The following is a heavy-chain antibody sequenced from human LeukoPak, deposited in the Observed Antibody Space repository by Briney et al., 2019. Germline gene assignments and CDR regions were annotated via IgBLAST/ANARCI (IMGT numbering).Heavy chain of an antibody. CDR3: ARNIQRYCSGGSCYSNWYFDL. J-gene: IGHJ2*01. CDR2: IYPGDSDT. Sequence: GESPKISCKGSAYSFTSHWIGWVRQIPGKGLEGMGVIYPGDSDTRYSPSFQGQVTISADKSISTAYLQWNSLKASDTAMYYCARNIQRYCSGGSCYSNWYFDLWGRGTLVTVSS. D-gene: IGHD2-15*01. V-gene: IGHV5-51*01. CDR1: AYSFTSHW.